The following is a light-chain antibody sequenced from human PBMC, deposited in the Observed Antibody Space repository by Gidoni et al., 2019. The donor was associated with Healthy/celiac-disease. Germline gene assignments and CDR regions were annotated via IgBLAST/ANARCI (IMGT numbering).Light chain of an antibody. V-gene: IGKV1-39*01. CDR3: QQSYSTS. CDR1: QSISSY. Sequence: RVTITCRASQSISSYLNWYQQKPGKAPKLLIYAASSLQSGVPSRFSGSGSGTDFTLTISSLQPEAFATYYCQQSYSTSFGGGTKVEIK. J-gene: IGKJ4*01. CDR2: AAS.